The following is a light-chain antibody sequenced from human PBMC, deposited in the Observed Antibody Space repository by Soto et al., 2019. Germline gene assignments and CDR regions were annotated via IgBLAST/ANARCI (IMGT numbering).Light chain of an antibody. Sequence: EIVLTQSPGTLSLSPGERDTLSCRASQSVGSSYLAWYQQKPGQAPRLLIYAVSSRATDIPDRFSGSGSGTDFTLVINRLEPEDFAVYYCQQYGTSPRYTFGQGTKLEIK. CDR3: QQYGTSPRYT. CDR1: QSVGSSY. J-gene: IGKJ2*01. CDR2: AVS. V-gene: IGKV3-20*01.